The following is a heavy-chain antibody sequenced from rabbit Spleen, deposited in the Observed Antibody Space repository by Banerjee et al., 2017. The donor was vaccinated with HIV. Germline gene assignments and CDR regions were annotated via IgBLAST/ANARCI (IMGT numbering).Heavy chain of an antibody. CDR3: ARDLHWNGRL. D-gene: IGHD2-1*01. V-gene: IGHV1S45*01. J-gene: IGHJ4*01. CDR1: GFSFNSNYW. Sequence: QEQLEESGGDLVKPEGSLTLTYTASGFSFNSNYWMYWVRQAPGKGLEWIGCIITASGSTWYASWANGRFTIAKTSPTTVTLQMTSLTAADTATYFCARDLHWNGRLWGPGTLVTVS. CDR2: IITASGST.